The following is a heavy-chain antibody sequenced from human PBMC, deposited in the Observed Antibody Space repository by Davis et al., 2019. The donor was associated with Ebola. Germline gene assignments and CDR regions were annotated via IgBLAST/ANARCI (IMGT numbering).Heavy chain of an antibody. Sequence: ASVPVSRQASGYTFTGYYMHWVRQAPGQGLERMGRINPNSGVTNYAHKFQGRVTMIKDTSISTDYMELGRLRSDDTAVYLCARGGIPMTVVPRDYYYGMDVWGQGTTVTVSS. J-gene: IGHJ6*02. V-gene: IGHV1-2*06. CDR3: ARGGIPMTVVPRDYYYGMDV. CDR2: INPNSGVT. D-gene: IGHD3-22*01. CDR1: GYTFTGYY.